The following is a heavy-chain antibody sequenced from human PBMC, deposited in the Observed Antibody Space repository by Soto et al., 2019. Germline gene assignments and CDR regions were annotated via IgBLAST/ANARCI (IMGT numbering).Heavy chain of an antibody. V-gene: IGHV3-53*01. CDR1: GFTVSSNY. J-gene: IGHJ6*02. Sequence: GGSLRLSCAASGFTVSSNYMSWVRQAPGKGLEWVSVIYSGGSTYYADSVKGRFTISRDNSKNTLYLQMNSLRAEDTAVYYCARFLTMVRRATEHYYYYYGMDVWGQGTTDTVSS. D-gene: IGHD3-10*01. CDR2: IYSGGST. CDR3: ARFLTMVRRATEHYYYYYGMDV.